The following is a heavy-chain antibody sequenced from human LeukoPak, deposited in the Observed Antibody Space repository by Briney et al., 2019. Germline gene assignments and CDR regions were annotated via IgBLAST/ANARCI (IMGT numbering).Heavy chain of an antibody. Sequence: GGSLRLSCAASGFSVSSNYMTWVRQAPGKGLECLSSIIGTGVGAFYADSVKGRFTISRDNSKNTLYLQMNSLRADDTAVYYCAKGKAYDNLDWFDPWGQGTLVTVSS. V-gene: IGHV3-23*01. D-gene: IGHD3-9*01. CDR1: GFSVSSNY. CDR3: AKGKAYDNLDWFDP. CDR2: IIGTGVGA. J-gene: IGHJ5*02.